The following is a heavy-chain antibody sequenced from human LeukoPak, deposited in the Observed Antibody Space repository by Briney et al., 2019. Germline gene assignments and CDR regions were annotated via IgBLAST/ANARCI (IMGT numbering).Heavy chain of an antibody. CDR2: INPSGGST. CDR1: GYTFTSYY. Sequence: ASVKVSCKASGYTFTSYYMHWVRQAPGQGLEWMGIINPSGGSTSYAQKFQGRVTMTRGTSTSTVYMELSSLRSEDTAVYYCARGQYYDILTGNNWFDPWGQGTLATVSS. J-gene: IGHJ5*02. D-gene: IGHD3-9*01. V-gene: IGHV1-46*01. CDR3: ARGQYYDILTGNNWFDP.